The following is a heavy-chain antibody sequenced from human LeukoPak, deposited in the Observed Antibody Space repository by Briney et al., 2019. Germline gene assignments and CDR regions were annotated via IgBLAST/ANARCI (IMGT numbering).Heavy chain of an antibody. CDR2: MNPNSGNT. Sequence: ASVKVSCKASGYTFTSYDINWVRQATGQGLEWMGWMNPNSGNTGYAQKFQGRVTMTRNTSISTAYMELSSLRSEDTAVYYCARENSSSWSMDVWGKGTTVTVSS. J-gene: IGHJ6*03. CDR3: ARENSSSWSMDV. V-gene: IGHV1-8*01. CDR1: GYTFTSYD. D-gene: IGHD6-13*01.